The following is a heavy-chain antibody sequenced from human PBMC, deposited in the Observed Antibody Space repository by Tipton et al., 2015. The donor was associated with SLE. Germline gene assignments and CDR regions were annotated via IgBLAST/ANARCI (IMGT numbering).Heavy chain of an antibody. CDR3: AREDDRVLRDY. Sequence: QLVQSGGGLVQSGGSLRLSCAASGFTVSSNYMSWVRQAPGKGLKWVSVIYSGGSTYYADSVKGRFTISRDNSKNSLYLQMNSLRAEDPAVYYCAREDDRVLRDYWGQGTLVTVSS. CDR1: GFTVSSNY. J-gene: IGHJ4*02. D-gene: IGHD3-22*01. CDR2: IYSGGST. V-gene: IGHV3-53*01.